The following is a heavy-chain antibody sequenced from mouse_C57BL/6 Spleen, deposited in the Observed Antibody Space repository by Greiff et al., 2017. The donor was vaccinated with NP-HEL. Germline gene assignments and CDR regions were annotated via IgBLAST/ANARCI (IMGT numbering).Heavy chain of an antibody. D-gene: IGHD3-2*02. CDR3: VKAQGYAMDY. CDR2: IRSKSNNYAT. CDR1: GFSFNTYA. J-gene: IGHJ4*01. Sequence: EVMLVESGGGLVQPKGSLKLSCAASGFSFNTYAMNWVRQAPGKGLEWVARIRSKSNNYATYYDDSVKDRFTISRDDSESMLYLQMNNLKTEDTAMYYCVKAQGYAMDYWGQGTSVTVSS. V-gene: IGHV10-1*01.